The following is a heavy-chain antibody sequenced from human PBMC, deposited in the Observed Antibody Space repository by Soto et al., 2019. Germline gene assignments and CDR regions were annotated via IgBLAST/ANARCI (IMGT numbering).Heavy chain of an antibody. CDR3: AREGDCYNSFGY. CDR2: IYYSGST. V-gene: IGHV4-59*01. Sequence: PSETLSLTCTLAGGSISSYYWSWIRQPPRKGLEWIGYIYYSGSTNYNPSPKSRVTISVDTSKNQFSLKLSSVTAAATAVYYCAREGDCYNSFGYLGQGTLVTVCS. CDR1: GGSISSYY. J-gene: IGHJ4*02. D-gene: IGHD2-21*01.